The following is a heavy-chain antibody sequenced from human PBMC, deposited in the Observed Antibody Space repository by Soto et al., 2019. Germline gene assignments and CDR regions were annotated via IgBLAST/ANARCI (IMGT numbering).Heavy chain of an antibody. Sequence: QVQLVQSGAEVKKPGASVKVSCKSSGYTCTDHHLNWVRQAPGQGLAWLGWINPNSGGTKYAQKFQGTVTMTRDTPISTVYMELSRLSADDTAIYFCARGRMYMRSYMVDAGGEIVFWGQGTLVTVSS. V-gene: IGHV1-2*02. CDR2: INPNSGGT. CDR1: GYTCTDHH. J-gene: IGHJ4*02. CDR3: ARGRMYMRSYMVDAGGEIVF. D-gene: IGHD3-16*01.